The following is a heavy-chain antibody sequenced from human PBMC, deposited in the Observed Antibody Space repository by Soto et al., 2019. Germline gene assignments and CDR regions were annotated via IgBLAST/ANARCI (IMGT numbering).Heavy chain of an antibody. CDR1: GFTFSSYA. J-gene: IGHJ4*02. D-gene: IGHD3-22*01. CDR3: ARGYDYLIDY. V-gene: IGHV3-30-3*01. CDR2: ISYDGSNK. Sequence: PGGSLRLSCAASGFTFSSYAMHWVRQAPGKGLEWVAVISYDGSNKYYAESVRGRFTISRDNAKNSLYLQMNSLRAEDTAVYSCARGYDYLIDYWGQGTPVTVSS.